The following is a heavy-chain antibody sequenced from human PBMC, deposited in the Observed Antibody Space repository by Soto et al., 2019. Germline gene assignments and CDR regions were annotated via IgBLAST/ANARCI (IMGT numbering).Heavy chain of an antibody. J-gene: IGHJ4*02. CDR2: INHSGST. V-gene: IGHV4-34*01. Sequence: SETLSLTCAVYGGSFSGYYWSWIRQPPGKGLEWIGEINHSGSTNYNPSLKSRVTISVDTSKNQFSLKLSSVTAADTAVYYCARRIDIVGATTYPLFDYWGQGTLVTVSS. CDR3: ARRIDIVGATTYPLFDY. D-gene: IGHD1-26*01. CDR1: GGSFSGYY.